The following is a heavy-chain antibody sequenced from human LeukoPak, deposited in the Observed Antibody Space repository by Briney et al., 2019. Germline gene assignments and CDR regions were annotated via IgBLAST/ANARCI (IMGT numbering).Heavy chain of an antibody. V-gene: IGHV4-34*01. Sequence: SETLSLTCAVYGGSFSGYFWSWIRQPPGKGLEWIGEINHSGSTNYNPSLKSGVTISVAASKDQFSLRLSYVTAAHTDVYYCARRWRATRQNGGQGTLVTVLS. CDR2: INHSGST. CDR1: GGSFSGYF. D-gene: IGHD1-26*01. CDR3: ARRWRATRQN. J-gene: IGHJ4*02.